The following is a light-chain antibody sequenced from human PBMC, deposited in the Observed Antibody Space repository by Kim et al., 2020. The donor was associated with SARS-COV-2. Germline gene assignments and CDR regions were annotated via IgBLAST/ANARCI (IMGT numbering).Light chain of an antibody. Sequence: DIQMTQSPSSLSASVGDRVTITCRASQGIRSDLGWYQQKPGEAPRRLIFAASSLQGGVPSRFSGSGSGTEFTLTINSLQPEDSATYYCLQHNNYPRTFGQGTKVDIK. CDR3: LQHNNYPRT. CDR2: AAS. J-gene: IGKJ1*01. V-gene: IGKV1-17*01. CDR1: QGIRSD.